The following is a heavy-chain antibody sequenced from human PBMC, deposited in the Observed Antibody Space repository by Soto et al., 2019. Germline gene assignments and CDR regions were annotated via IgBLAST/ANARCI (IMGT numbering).Heavy chain of an antibody. CDR2: ISSSGSTI. D-gene: IGHD3-3*01. J-gene: IGHJ3*02. Sequence: GGSLRLSCAASGFTFSDYYMSWIRQAPGKGLEWVSYISSSGSTIYYADSVKGRFTISRDNAKNSLYLQMNSLRAEDTAVYYCPRDQIVRYYFWSGYYAPIDAFDIWGQGTMVTVSS. CDR3: PRDQIVRYYFWSGYYAPIDAFDI. V-gene: IGHV3-11*01. CDR1: GFTFSDYY.